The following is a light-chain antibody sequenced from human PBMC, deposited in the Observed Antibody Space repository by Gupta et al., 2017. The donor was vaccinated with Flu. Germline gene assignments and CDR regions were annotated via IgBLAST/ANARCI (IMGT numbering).Light chain of an antibody. CDR1: HSISVW. J-gene: IGKJ4*01. V-gene: IGKV1-5*03. CDR3: QQNSSYPLT. CDR2: TTY. Sequence: PSTLSATVGDGVTTTCRASHSISVWLDWYQQKPENSPLILIYTTYTLESGGPSSFSGGAAGTEITLTISILHPDDFATYYCQQNSSYPLTFGRGTKVEIK.